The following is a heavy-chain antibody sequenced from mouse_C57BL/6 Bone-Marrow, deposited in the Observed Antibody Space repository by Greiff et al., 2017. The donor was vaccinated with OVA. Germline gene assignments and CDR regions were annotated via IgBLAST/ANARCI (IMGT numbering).Heavy chain of an antibody. CDR3: AREGDGYYLYLDY. Sequence: QVQLQQSGAELMKPGASVKLSCKATGYTFTGYWIEWVKQRPGHGLEWIGEILPGSGSTNYTEKFKGKATFTADTSSNTAYMQLSSLTTEDSAIYYCAREGDGYYLYLDYWGQGTTLTVSS. CDR1: GYTFTGYW. V-gene: IGHV1-9*01. CDR2: ILPGSGST. D-gene: IGHD2-3*01. J-gene: IGHJ2*01.